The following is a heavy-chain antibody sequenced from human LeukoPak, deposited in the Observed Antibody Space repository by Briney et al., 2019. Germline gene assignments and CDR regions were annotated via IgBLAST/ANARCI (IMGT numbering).Heavy chain of an antibody. CDR1: GFTFSSYG. V-gene: IGHV3-30*03. D-gene: IGHD3-10*01. CDR2: ISYDGSNK. J-gene: IGHJ4*02. Sequence: GRSLRLSCAASGFTFSSYGMHWVRQAPGKGLEWVAVISYDGSNKYYADSVKGRFTISRDNSKNTLYLQMNSLRAEDTAVYYCASSAKRESMVRGVIGEYYFDYWGQGTLVTVSS. CDR3: ASSAKRESMVRGVIGEYYFDY.